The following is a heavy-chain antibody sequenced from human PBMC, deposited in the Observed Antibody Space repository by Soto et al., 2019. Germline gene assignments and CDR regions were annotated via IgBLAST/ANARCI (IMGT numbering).Heavy chain of an antibody. CDR1: GFTFSSYE. V-gene: IGHV3-48*03. Sequence: SGGSLRLSCAASGFTFSSYEMNWVRQAPGKGLEWVSYISSSGSTIYYADSVKGRFTISRDNAKNSLYLQMNSLRAEDTAVYYCARAPDILTGYYRARYYYYGMDVWGQGTTVTVSS. CDR2: ISSSGSTI. J-gene: IGHJ6*02. CDR3: ARAPDILTGYYRARYYYYGMDV. D-gene: IGHD3-9*01.